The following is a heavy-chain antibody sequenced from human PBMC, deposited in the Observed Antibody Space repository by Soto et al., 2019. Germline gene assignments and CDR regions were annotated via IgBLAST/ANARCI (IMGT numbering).Heavy chain of an antibody. CDR3: ARDLGGAASAY. CDR1: GGTFSSYT. V-gene: IGHV1-69*08. J-gene: IGHJ3*01. Sequence: QVQLVQSGAEVKKPGSSVKVSCKAYGGTFSSYTISWVRQAPGQGLEWMGRIIPILGIANYAQKFQGRVTITADKSTSTAYMELSSLRSEDTAVYYSARDLGGAASAYWGQGTMVTVSS. D-gene: IGHD6-25*01. CDR2: IIPILGIA.